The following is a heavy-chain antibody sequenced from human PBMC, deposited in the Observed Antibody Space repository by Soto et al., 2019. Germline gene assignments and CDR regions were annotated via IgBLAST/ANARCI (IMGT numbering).Heavy chain of an antibody. D-gene: IGHD5-12*01. CDR1: GGSISRGGYS. J-gene: IGHJ4*02. CDR3: AAGGWLPRYY. Sequence: QLQLQESGSGLVKPSQTLSLTCAFSGGSISRGGYSWSWVRQPPGKGLEWIGYIYHSGSTYYNPSLKSRVTISVARAKKQFSLKLSSVTAADTAVYYCAAGGWLPRYYWGQGALVTVSS. CDR2: IYHSGST. V-gene: IGHV4-30-2*01.